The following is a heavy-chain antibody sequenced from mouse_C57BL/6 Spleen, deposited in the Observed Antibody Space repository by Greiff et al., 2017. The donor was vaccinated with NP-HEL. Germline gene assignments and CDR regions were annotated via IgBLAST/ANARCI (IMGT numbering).Heavy chain of an antibody. CDR3: ARRGGDYDWFAY. CDR1: GYTFTSYT. D-gene: IGHD2-4*01. J-gene: IGHJ3*01. Sequence: VQLQQSGAELARPGASVKMSCKASGYTFTSYTMHWVKQRPGQGLEWIGYINPSSGYTKYKQKFKDKATLTADKSSSTAYMQLSSLTSEDSAVYYCARRGGDYDWFAYWGQGTLVTVSA. CDR2: INPSSGYT. V-gene: IGHV1-4*01.